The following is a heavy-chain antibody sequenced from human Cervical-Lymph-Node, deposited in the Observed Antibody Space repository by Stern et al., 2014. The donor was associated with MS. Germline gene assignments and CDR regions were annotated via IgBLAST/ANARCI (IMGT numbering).Heavy chain of an antibody. J-gene: IGHJ4*02. CDR1: GFTFSSYG. CDR2: IWYDGSNK. Sequence: VQLVESGGGVVQPGRSLRLSCAASGFTFSSYGMHWVRQAPGKGLEWGAVIWYDGSNKDYADSVKGRFTISRDNSKNTLYLQMNSLRAEDTAVYYCARAFGGNSGGVDYWGQGTLVTVSS. CDR3: ARAFGGNSGGVDY. V-gene: IGHV3-33*01. D-gene: IGHD4-23*01.